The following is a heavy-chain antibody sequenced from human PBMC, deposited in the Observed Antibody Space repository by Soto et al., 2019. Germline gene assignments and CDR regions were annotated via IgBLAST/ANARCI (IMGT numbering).Heavy chain of an antibody. CDR2: INMDGSST. J-gene: IGHJ4*02. Sequence: EVQLVESGGGLVQPGGSLRLSCAASGFTFSSDWMHWVRQAAGKGLVWVSRINMDGSSTNYADSVKGRFTISRDNAKNTLYLQMNSLRVDDTAVYYCSRGPRGLYHHDYWGQGALVIVSS. D-gene: IGHD2-2*01. CDR1: GFTFSSDW. V-gene: IGHV3-74*01. CDR3: SRGPRGLYHHDY.